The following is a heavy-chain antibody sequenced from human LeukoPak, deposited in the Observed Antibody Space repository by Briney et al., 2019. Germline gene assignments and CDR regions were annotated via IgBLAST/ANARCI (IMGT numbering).Heavy chain of an antibody. CDR2: TYYRSKWYN. Sequence: SQTLSLTCAISGDSISSNSVGWHWIRQSPSRGLEWLGRTYYRSKWYNDYGASVKSRITINSDTSKNQFSLQLSSATPEDTAVYFCTRNKYYGSDYWGQGTLVTVSS. J-gene: IGHJ4*02. CDR3: TRNKYYGSDY. V-gene: IGHV6-1*01. CDR1: GDSISSNSVG. D-gene: IGHD4-17*01.